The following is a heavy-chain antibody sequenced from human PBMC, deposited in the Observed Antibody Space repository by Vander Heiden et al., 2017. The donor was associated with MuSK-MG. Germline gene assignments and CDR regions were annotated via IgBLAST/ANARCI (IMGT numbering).Heavy chain of an antibody. V-gene: IGHV1-69*01. D-gene: IGHD2-15*01. CDR1: GGTFSSYS. CDR3: ASCSGGSCYSGSYGMDV. J-gene: IGHJ6*02. CDR2: IIPIFGTA. Sequence: QVQLVQSGAEVKKPGSSVKVSCTASGGTFSSYSISWVRQAPGQGLEWMGGIIPIFGTANYAQKFQGRVTITADESTSTAYMELSSLRSEDTAVYYCASCSGGSCYSGSYGMDVWGQGTTVTVSS.